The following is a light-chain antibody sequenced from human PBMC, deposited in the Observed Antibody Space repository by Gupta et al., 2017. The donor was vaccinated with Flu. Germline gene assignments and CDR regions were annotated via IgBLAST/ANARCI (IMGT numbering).Light chain of an antibody. Sequence: EIVMTQSPATLSASPGETATLSCRASQSVSDNLAWYQHKPGQAPRLLIYGASTRAAGVPARFSGSGSATEFTLTISSLQSEDFAVYYCQQYGDGPRLLTFGPGTKVDIK. CDR2: GAS. CDR1: QSVSDN. CDR3: QQYGDGPRLLT. J-gene: IGKJ3*01. V-gene: IGKV3-15*01.